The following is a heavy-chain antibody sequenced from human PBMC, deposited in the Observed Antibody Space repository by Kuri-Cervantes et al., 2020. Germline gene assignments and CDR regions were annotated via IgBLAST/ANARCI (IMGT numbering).Heavy chain of an antibody. CDR1: GYTFTGYY. J-gene: IGHJ5*02. Sequence: ASVKVSCKASGYTFTGYYMHWVRQAPGQGLEWMGWINPNSGGTNYAQKFQGRVTMTRDTSKNQFSLKLSSVTAADMAVYYCARVRSSGWRGLFWFDPWGQGTLVTVSS. D-gene: IGHD6-19*01. CDR2: INPNSGGT. CDR3: ARVRSSGWRGLFWFDP. V-gene: IGHV1-2*02.